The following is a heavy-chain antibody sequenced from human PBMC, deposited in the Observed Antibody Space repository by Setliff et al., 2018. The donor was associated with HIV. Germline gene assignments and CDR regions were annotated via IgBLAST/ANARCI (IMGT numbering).Heavy chain of an antibody. V-gene: IGHV4-39*01. D-gene: IGHD6-13*01. J-gene: IGHJ6*03. CDR1: GGSISSNHYF. CDR2: MYYTGST. CDR3: ARRESTAAAGTYYMDV. Sequence: TLSLTCTVSGGSISSNHYFWGWIRQPPGKGLEWIATMYYTGSTFYNPSLKSRLTMSVDTSKNQFSLRLHSVTAADTAVYYCARRESTAAAGTYYMDVWGKGTTVTVSS.